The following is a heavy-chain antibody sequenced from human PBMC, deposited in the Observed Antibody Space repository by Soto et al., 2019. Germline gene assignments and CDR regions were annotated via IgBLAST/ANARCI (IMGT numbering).Heavy chain of an antibody. V-gene: IGHV3-30*18. Sequence: VQLVESGGGVVQPGRSLRLSCAASGFTFSDYAMHWVRQAPGKGLEWVAVVSHDGRNTHYADSVKGRFTISRDSSKNTGSLEKTSLRAEDTAFYYCAKGGRQGLVTSDFNYWGQGALVTVSS. CDR2: VSHDGRNT. J-gene: IGHJ4*02. D-gene: IGHD6-19*01. CDR1: GFTFSDYA. CDR3: AKGGRQGLVTSDFNY.